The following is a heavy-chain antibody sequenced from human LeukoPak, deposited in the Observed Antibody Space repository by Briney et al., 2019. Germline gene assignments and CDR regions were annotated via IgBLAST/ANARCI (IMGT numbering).Heavy chain of an antibody. J-gene: IGHJ4*02. CDR3: AKVGVGWVAFEY. V-gene: IGHV3-23*01. CDR1: GFTFSNFA. Sequence: GRSLRLSCAASGFTFSNFAMSWVRQPPRKRRQWVSAISDSGGGTFYADSVKGRFTISRDNSKNTLYLQMNSLRAEDTAVYYCAKVGVGWVAFEYWGQGTLVTVSS. CDR2: ISDSGGGT. D-gene: IGHD3-16*01.